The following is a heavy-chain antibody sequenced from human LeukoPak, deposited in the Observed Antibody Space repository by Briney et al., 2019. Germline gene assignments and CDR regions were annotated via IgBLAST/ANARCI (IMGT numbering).Heavy chain of an antibody. CDR1: GGSFSGYY. CDR3: VWGKAYYFDC. Sequence: SETLSLTCAVYGGSFSGYYWSWIRQPPGKGLEWIGEINHSGSTNYNPSLKSRVTISVDTSKNQFSLKLSSVTAADTAVYYCVWGKAYYFDCWGQGTLVTVSS. J-gene: IGHJ4*02. CDR2: INHSGST. V-gene: IGHV4-34*01.